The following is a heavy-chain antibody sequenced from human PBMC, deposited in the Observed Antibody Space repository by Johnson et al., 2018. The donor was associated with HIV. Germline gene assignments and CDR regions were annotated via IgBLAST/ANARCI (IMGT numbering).Heavy chain of an antibody. D-gene: IGHD3-10*02. CDR3: AKDIALRYYYVLRGAFDI. Sequence: VESGGGLVQPGRSLRLSCAASGFTFDDYAMHWVRQAPGKGLEWVSGISWNSGSIGYVDSVKGRFTISRDNAKNSLYLQMNSLRAEDTALYYCAKDIALRYYYVLRGAFDIWGQGTMVTVSS. CDR2: ISWNSGSI. J-gene: IGHJ3*02. V-gene: IGHV3-9*01. CDR1: GFTFDDYA.